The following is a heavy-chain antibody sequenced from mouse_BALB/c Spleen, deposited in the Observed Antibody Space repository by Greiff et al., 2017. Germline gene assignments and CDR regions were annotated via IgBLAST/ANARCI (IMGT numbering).Heavy chain of an antibody. CDR3: ARDITDY. J-gene: IGHJ4*01. Sequence: EVQLMESGGGLVKPGGSLKLSCAASGFTFSSYAMSWVRQTPEKRLEWVASISSGGSTYYPDSVKGRFTISRDNARNILYLQMSSLRSEDTAMYYCARDITDYWGQGTSVTVSS. CDR1: GFTFSSYA. CDR2: ISSGGST. V-gene: IGHV5-6-5*01. D-gene: IGHD1-1*01.